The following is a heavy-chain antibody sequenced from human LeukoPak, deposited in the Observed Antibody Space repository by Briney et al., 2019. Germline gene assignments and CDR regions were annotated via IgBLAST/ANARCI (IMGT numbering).Heavy chain of an antibody. CDR1: GFTVSSSY. V-gene: IGHV3-66*01. Sequence: PGGSLRLSCAASGFTVSSSYMSWVRQAPGKGLEWVSVIYSGGSTYYADSVKGRFTISRDNSKNTLYLQMNSLRAEDTAVYYCATPGTNALFLDYWGQGTLVTVSS. D-gene: IGHD1-7*01. J-gene: IGHJ4*02. CDR2: IYSGGST. CDR3: ATPGTNALFLDY.